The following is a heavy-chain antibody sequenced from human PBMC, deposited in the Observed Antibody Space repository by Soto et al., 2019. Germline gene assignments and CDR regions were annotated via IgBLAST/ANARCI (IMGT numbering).Heavy chain of an antibody. CDR2: ISSSGGST. CDR1: GFTFSSYT. J-gene: IGHJ4*02. D-gene: IGHD7-27*01. CDR3: AKGWGDY. Sequence: EVQLLESGGGLVQPGGSLRLSCAASGFTFSSYTMSWVRQGPGKGLEWVSGISSSGGSTVYADSVKGRFTISRDNFXXXLXLQMNSLRAEDTAVYYCAKGWGDYWGQGTPVTVSS. V-gene: IGHV3-23*01.